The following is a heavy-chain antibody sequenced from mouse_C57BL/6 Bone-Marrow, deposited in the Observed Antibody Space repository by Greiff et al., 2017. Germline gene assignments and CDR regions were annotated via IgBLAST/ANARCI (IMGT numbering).Heavy chain of an antibody. V-gene: IGHV14-4*01. Sequence: DVKLVESGAELVRPGASVKLSCTASGFNIKDDYMHWVKQRPEQGLEWIGWIDPENGDTAYASKFQGKATITADTSSNTAYLQLSSLTSEDTAVYYCTLYYGNSYAMDYWGQGTSVTVSS. CDR3: TLYYGNSYAMDY. D-gene: IGHD2-1*01. CDR1: GFNIKDDY. CDR2: IDPENGDT. J-gene: IGHJ4*01.